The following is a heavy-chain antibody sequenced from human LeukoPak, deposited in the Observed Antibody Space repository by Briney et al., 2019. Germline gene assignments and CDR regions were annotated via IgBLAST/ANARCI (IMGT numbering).Heavy chain of an antibody. CDR1: GYTFTSYD. CDR2: IIPIFGTA. CDR3: LWPNDY. Sequence: SVKVSCKASGYTFTSYDINWVRQAPGQGLEWMGGIIPIFGTANYAQKFQGRVTITADESTSTAYMELSSLRSEDTAVYYCLWPNDYWGQGTLVTVSS. V-gene: IGHV1-69*13. J-gene: IGHJ4*02.